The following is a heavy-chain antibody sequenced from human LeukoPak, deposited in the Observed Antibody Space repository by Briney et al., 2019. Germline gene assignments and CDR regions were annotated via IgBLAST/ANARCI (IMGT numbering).Heavy chain of an antibody. D-gene: IGHD2-15*01. CDR2: INHSGST. J-gene: IGHJ5*02. V-gene: IGHV4-34*01. Sequence: KPSETLSLTCAVYGGSFSGYYWSWIRQPPGKGLEWIGEINHSGSTNYNPSLKSRVTISVDTSKNQFSLKLSSVTAADTAVYYCARGIKSSSFNWFDPWGQGTLVTVSS. CDR3: ARGIKSSSFNWFDP. CDR1: GGSFSGYY.